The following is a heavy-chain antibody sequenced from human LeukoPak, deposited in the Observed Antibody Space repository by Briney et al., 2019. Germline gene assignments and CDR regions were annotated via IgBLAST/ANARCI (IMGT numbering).Heavy chain of an antibody. D-gene: IGHD6-19*01. CDR1: AYTFTSYG. Sequence: ASVKVSCKASAYTFTSYGISWVRQPPGQGLEGMGWISAYNGNTNYAQKFQGRVTMTTDTSTSTAYMELRSLRSDDTAVYYCARASESGWREFDYWGQGTLVTVSS. CDR2: ISAYNGNT. V-gene: IGHV1-18*01. J-gene: IGHJ4*02. CDR3: ARASESGWREFDY.